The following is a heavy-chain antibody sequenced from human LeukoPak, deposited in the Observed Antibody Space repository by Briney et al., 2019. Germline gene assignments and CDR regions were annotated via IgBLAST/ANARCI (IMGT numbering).Heavy chain of an antibody. Sequence: GGSLRLSCAASGFTVSSNYMSWVRQAPGKGLEWVSAISGSGGSTYYADSVKGRFTISRDNSKNTPYLQMNSLRAEDTAVYYCAKRRSSSRYYWGQGTLVTVSS. CDR2: ISGSGGST. J-gene: IGHJ4*02. CDR3: AKRRSSSRYY. V-gene: IGHV3-23*01. CDR1: GFTVSSNY. D-gene: IGHD6-13*01.